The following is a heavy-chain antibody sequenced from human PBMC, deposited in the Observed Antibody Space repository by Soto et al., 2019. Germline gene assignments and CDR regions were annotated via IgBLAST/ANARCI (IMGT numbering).Heavy chain of an antibody. V-gene: IGHV3-23*01. Sequence: GRTLRLSCAASGCTFSSFSMSFLRHAPWKRLHWVSAIIGTGGSTRSADSARGRVTISKDNASKTLYLQMRSLRREDTLWYFRARGCSAGKGYPPDFWGQGSLVTVSS. CDR1: GCTFSSFS. CDR3: ARGCSAGKGYPPDF. CDR2: IIGTGGST. J-gene: IGHJ4*02. D-gene: IGHD6-13*01.